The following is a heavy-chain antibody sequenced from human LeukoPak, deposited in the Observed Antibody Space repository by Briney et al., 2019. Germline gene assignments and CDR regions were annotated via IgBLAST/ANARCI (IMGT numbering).Heavy chain of an antibody. D-gene: IGHD3-16*01. CDR2: MRNDGSNK. V-gene: IGHV3-30*02. CDR3: AKANTGGGSNNLGYFHR. Sequence: PGGSLRLSCAASGFTFSTYGMHWVRQAPGKGLEWVAFMRNDGSNKYYADSVRGRFTISRDNSKNTLYLQMNSLKAEYTAVYYCAKANTGGGSNNLGYFHRWGQGTLVTVSS. CDR1: GFTFSTYG. J-gene: IGHJ1*01.